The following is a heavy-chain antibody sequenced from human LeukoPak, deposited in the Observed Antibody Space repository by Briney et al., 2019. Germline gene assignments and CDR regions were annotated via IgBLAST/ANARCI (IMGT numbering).Heavy chain of an antibody. J-gene: IGHJ4*02. CDR1: GYTFTSDG. V-gene: IGHV1-18*01. Sequence: GASVKLSCKASGYTFTSDGTSWVRQAPGQGLEWMGWISTDNGNTNYAQPLQDRLTMKTNTSTNTAYMELASLRSDATAVYYVARSTGDIDSSGQRALVT. CDR3: ARSTGDIDS. CDR2: ISTDNGNT.